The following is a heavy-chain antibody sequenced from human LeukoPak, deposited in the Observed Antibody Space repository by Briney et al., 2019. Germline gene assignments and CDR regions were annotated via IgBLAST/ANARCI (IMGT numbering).Heavy chain of an antibody. CDR2: IKQDGSEK. J-gene: IGHJ4*02. CDR3: ARVLTRGAMVPYY. CDR1: GFTFSSYW. D-gene: IGHD5-18*01. Sequence: GGSLRLSCAASGFTFSSYWMSWVRQAPGKGLEWVANIKQDGSEKYYVDSVKGRFTISRDNAENSLYLQMNSLRAEDTAVYYCARVLTRGAMVPYYWGQGTLVTVSS. V-gene: IGHV3-7*01.